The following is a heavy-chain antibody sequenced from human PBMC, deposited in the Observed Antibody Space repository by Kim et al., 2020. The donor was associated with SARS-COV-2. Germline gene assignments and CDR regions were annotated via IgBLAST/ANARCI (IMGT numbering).Heavy chain of an antibody. J-gene: IGHJ6*02. Sequence: KSRVTISVDTSKNQCSLKLSSVTAADTAVYYCARVSWFGEYYYYYYGMDVWGQGTTVTVSS. V-gene: IGHV4-34*01. D-gene: IGHD3-10*01. CDR3: ARVSWFGEYYYYYYGMDV.